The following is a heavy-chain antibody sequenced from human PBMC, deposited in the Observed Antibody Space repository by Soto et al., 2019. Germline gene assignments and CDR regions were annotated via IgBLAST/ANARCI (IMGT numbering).Heavy chain of an antibody. Sequence: PGGSLRLSCAASGFTFSSYGMHWVRQAPGKGLEWVAVISYDGSNKYYADSVKGRFTISRDNSKNTLYLQMNSLRAEDTAVYYCSKVRSVKAGYSGFDYWGQGTLVTVSS. CDR3: SKVRSVKAGYSGFDY. CDR2: ISYDGSNK. V-gene: IGHV3-30*18. D-gene: IGHD5-18*01. CDR1: GFTFSSYG. J-gene: IGHJ4*02.